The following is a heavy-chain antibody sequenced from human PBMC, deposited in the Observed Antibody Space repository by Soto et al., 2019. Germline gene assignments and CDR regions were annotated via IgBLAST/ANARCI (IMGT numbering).Heavy chain of an antibody. Sequence: QVQLQQWGAGLLKPSETLSLTCAVYGGSFSGYYWSWIRQPPGKGLEWIGEINHSGSTNYNPSLTSRVTISVDTSKNQFSLKLSSVTAADTAVYYCARVDHVDTAMVDYWGQGTLVTVSS. V-gene: IGHV4-34*01. CDR3: ARVDHVDTAMVDY. J-gene: IGHJ4*02. D-gene: IGHD5-18*01. CDR2: INHSGST. CDR1: GGSFSGYY.